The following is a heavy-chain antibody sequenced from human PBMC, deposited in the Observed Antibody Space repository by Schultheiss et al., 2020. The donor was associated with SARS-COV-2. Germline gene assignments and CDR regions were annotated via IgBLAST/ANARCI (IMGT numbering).Heavy chain of an antibody. D-gene: IGHD3-22*01. V-gene: IGHV3-23*01. J-gene: IGHJ6*02. Sequence: GSLRLSCAASGFTFSSYAMSWVRQAPGKGLEWVSAISGSGGSTYYADSVKGRFTISRDNSKNTLYLQMNSLRAEDTAVYYCARAPTMIAYYYGMDVWGQGTTVTVSS. CDR2: ISGSGGST. CDR3: ARAPTMIAYYYGMDV. CDR1: GFTFSSYA.